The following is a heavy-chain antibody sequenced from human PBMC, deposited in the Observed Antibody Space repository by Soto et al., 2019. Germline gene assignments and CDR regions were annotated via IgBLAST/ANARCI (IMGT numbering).Heavy chain of an antibody. V-gene: IGHV1-69*01. D-gene: IGHD3-22*01. J-gene: IGHJ3*02. CDR1: GGTFSSYA. CDR2: IIPIFGTA. Sequence: QVQLVQSGVEVKKPGSSVKVSCKASGGTFSSYAISWVRQAPGQGFEWMGGIIPIFGTANYAQKYQGRVTITADESTSTAYMELSSLRSEDTVVYYCASTGSGSMPTSVGAFDIWGQGTMVTVSS. CDR3: ASTGSGSMPTSVGAFDI.